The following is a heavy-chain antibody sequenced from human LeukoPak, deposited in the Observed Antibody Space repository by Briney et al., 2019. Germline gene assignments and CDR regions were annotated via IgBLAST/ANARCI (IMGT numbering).Heavy chain of an antibody. V-gene: IGHV4-39*07. CDR1: GGSISSSSYY. CDR3: AREYIAAGGMDV. CDR2: IYYSGST. D-gene: IGHD6-13*01. J-gene: IGHJ6*03. Sequence: SETLSLTCTVSGGSISSSSYYWGWIRQPPGKGLEWIGSIYYSGSTYYNPSLKSRVTISVGTSKNQFSLKLSSVTAADTAVYYCAREYIAAGGMDVWGKGTTVTVSS.